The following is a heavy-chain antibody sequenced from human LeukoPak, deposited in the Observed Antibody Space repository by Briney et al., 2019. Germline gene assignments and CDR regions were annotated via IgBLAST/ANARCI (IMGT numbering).Heavy chain of an antibody. CDR2: INPNSGAS. CDR3: ARDPRYCSGGSCYSSP. V-gene: IGHV1-2*02. D-gene: IGHD2-15*01. J-gene: IGHJ5*02. CDR1: GYTFTGYY. Sequence: GASVKVSCKASGYTFTGYYMHWVRQAPGQGLEWMGWINPNSGASDYAQKFQGRVTMTRDTSISTAYMELSRLRSDDTAVYYCARDPRYCSGGSCYSSPWGQGTLVTVSS.